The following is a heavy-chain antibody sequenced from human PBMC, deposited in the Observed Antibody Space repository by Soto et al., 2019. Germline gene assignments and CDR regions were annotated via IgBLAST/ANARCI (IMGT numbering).Heavy chain of an antibody. Sequence: QVQLQESGPGLLKPSQTLSLTCTVSGGSISSGDYYWSWIRQPPGKGLEWIGYIYYSGSTYYNPSLKSRVNISVDTSKNQFALKLISVTAADTAVYFCARESYDYVGGSYGLGTWGQRTRVTVSS. D-gene: IGHD3-16*01. V-gene: IGHV4-30-4*01. CDR2: IYYSGST. CDR1: GGSISSGDYY. J-gene: IGHJ5*02. CDR3: ARESYDYVGGSYGLGT.